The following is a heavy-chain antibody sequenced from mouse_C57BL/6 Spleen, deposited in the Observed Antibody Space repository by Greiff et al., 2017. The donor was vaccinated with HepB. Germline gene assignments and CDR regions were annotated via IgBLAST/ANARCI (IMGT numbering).Heavy chain of an antibody. CDR3: ARGGSSGYGY. V-gene: IGHV3-1*01. CDR1: GYSITSGYD. CDR2: ISYSGST. D-gene: IGHD3-2*02. J-gene: IGHJ2*01. Sequence: EVKLEESGPGMVKPSQSLSLTCTVTGYSITSGYDWHWIRHFPGNKLEWMGYISYSGSTNYNPSLKSRISITHDTSKNHFFLKLNSVTTEDTATYYCARGGSSGYGYWGQGTTLTVSS.